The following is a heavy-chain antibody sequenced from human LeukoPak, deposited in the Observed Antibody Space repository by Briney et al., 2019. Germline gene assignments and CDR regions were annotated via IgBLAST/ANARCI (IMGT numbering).Heavy chain of an antibody. Sequence: LSLTCAVYGGSFSDYYMSWIRQAPGKGLEWVSYISSSGSTIYYADSVKGRFTISRDNAKNSLYLQMNSLRAEDTALYHCAREVFGIVGATNYYYYMDVWGKGTTVTISS. CDR3: AREVFGIVGATNYYYYMDV. D-gene: IGHD1-26*01. V-gene: IGHV3-11*01. J-gene: IGHJ6*03. CDR2: ISSSGSTI. CDR1: GGSFSDYY.